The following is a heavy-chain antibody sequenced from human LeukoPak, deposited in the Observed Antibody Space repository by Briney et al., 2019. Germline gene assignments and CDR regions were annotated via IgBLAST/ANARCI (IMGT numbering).Heavy chain of an antibody. Sequence: GASVKVSCEASGYTFTGYYMHWVRQAPGQGREWMGWINPNRGGANYAQKFQGRVTMTRDTSISTAYMELSRLRSDDTAVSYCARAYCSSTSCYTAGYWGQGTLVTVSS. J-gene: IGHJ4*02. CDR1: GYTFTGYY. D-gene: IGHD2-2*02. V-gene: IGHV1-2*02. CDR2: INPNRGGA. CDR3: ARAYCSSTSCYTAGY.